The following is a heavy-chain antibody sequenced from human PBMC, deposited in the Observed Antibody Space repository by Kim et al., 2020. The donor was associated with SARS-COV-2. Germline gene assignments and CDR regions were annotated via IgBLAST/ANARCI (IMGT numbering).Heavy chain of an antibody. CDR2: ISKDGSET. CDR3: AKQLYFYDSSGNSDAFDI. Sequence: GGSLRLSCAASGFTLRTYDMHWVRQAPGKGLEWVAVISKDGSETYYADSVKGRFTVSRDNSKNTLFLQMDSLRPEDTAVYFCAKQLYFYDSSGNSDAFDIWGQGTRVTVS. J-gene: IGHJ3*02. CDR1: GFTLRTYD. V-gene: IGHV3-30*18. D-gene: IGHD3-22*01.